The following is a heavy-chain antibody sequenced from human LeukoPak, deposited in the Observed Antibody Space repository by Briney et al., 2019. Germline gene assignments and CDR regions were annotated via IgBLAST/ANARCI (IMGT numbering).Heavy chain of an antibody. Sequence: ASLRLSCTASGFTFSNAWMTWVRQAPGKGLEWVGRIKSKPDGGTTDYAAPVKGRFTISRDDSKNTLYLQMNSLKTEDTALYYCTTDDFHDSNWGQGTLVTVSS. CDR3: TTDDFHDSN. CDR2: IKSKPDGGTT. J-gene: IGHJ4*02. V-gene: IGHV3-15*01. D-gene: IGHD3-16*01. CDR1: GFTFSNAW.